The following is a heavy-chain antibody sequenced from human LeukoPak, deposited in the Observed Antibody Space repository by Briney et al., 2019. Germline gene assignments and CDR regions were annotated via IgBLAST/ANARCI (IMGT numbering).Heavy chain of an antibody. J-gene: IGHJ3*02. CDR2: IKQDGSEK. CDR3: ARSRAGDSSGYYSAFDI. D-gene: IGHD3-22*01. V-gene: IGHV3-7*03. CDR1: GFTFSSYW. Sequence: GGSLRLSCAASGFTFSSYWMSWVRQAPGKGLEWVANIKQDGSEKYYVDSVKGRFTISRDNAKNSLYLQMNSLRAEDTAVYYCARSRAGDSSGYYSAFDIWGQGTMVTVSS.